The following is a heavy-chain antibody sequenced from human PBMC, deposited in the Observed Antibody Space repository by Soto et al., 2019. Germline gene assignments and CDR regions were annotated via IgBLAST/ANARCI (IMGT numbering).Heavy chain of an antibody. J-gene: IGHJ4*01. V-gene: IGHV4-34*01. CDR2: INQSGST. Sequence: QVQLQQWGAGLLKPSETLSLTCAVHGGPFSDYYWSWIRQPPGKGLEWIGEINQSGSTDYNPSLKSRVTISVDTSKNQFSRKLSSVTAADTALYYCARGGYCSGGSCSGPSFEYWGHGTLVTVSS. CDR3: ARGGYCSGGSCSGPSFEY. CDR1: GGPFSDYY. D-gene: IGHD2-15*01.